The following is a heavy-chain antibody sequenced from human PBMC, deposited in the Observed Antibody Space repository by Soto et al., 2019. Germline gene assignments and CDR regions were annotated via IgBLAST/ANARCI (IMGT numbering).Heavy chain of an antibody. V-gene: IGHV5-51*01. CDR2: IYPGDSDT. J-gene: IGHJ5*02. Sequence: LVEPMRIWWKGAGDRFKDYGSGWVRQMPGKGLEWMAIIYPGDSDTRYSPSFQGQVTVSADKSISTAYLQWSSLKASDTAMYFCARTTSSSGYSPFGPWGQGTPVTVSS. CDR3: ARTTSSSGYSPFGP. CDR1: GDRFKDYG. D-gene: IGHD6-6*01.